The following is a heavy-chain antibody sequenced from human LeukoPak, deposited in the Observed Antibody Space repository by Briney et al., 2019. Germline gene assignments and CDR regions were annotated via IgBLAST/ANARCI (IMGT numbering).Heavy chain of an antibody. V-gene: IGHV4-4*09. Sequence: SETLSLTCTVSGGSISSYYWSWIRQPPGKGLEWIGYIYTSGSTNYNPSLKSRVTISVDTSKNQFSLKLSSVTAADTAVYYCARVTSPFYDSSGYYYDYWGQETLVTVSS. CDR2: IYTSGST. CDR3: ARVTSPFYDSSGYYYDY. J-gene: IGHJ4*02. CDR1: GGSISSYY. D-gene: IGHD3-22*01.